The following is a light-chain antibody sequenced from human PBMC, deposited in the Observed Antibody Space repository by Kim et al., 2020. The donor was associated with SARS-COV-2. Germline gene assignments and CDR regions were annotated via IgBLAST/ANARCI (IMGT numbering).Light chain of an antibody. CDR2: GAS. CDR3: QRYNKLSPS. Sequence: EIVMTQSPATLSVSPGERATLSCRASQSVSSNLAWYQQKPGQAPRLLIYGASTRATGIPARFSGSGSGTEFTLTISSLQSEDFAVYYWQRYNKLSPSSGQGTRLEI. J-gene: IGKJ2*01. V-gene: IGKV3-15*01. CDR1: QSVSSN.